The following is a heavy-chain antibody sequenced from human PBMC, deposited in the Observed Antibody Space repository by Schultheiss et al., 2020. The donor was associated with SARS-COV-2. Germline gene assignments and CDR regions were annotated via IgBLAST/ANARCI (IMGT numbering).Heavy chain of an antibody. J-gene: IGHJ5*02. CDR3: ARSGGYCTNGVCNKNWFDP. CDR1: GGSISSGGYY. V-gene: IGHV4-39*07. CDR2: IYYSGST. D-gene: IGHD2-8*01. Sequence: SETLSLTCTVSGGSISSGGYYWSWIRQHPGKGLEWIGSIYYSGSTYYNPSLKSRVTISVDTSKNQFSLQLSSVTAADTAVYYCARSGGYCTNGVCNKNWFDPWGQGTLVTVSS.